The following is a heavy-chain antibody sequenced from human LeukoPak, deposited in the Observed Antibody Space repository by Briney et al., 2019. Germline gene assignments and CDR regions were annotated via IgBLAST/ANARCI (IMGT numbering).Heavy chain of an antibody. D-gene: IGHD3-10*01. CDR3: ARDKDDYGSGNHWFDP. V-gene: IGHV3-11*01. CDR2: ISSSGSTI. J-gene: IGHJ5*02. CDR1: GFTFSDYY. Sequence: GGFLRLSCAASGFTFSDYYMSWIRQAPGKGLEWVSYISSSGSTIYYADSVKGRFTISRDNAKNSLYLQMNSLRAEDTAVYYCARDKDDYGSGNHWFDPWGQGTLVTVSS.